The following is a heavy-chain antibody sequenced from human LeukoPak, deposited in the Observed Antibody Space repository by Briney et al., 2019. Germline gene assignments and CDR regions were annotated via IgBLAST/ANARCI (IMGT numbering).Heavy chain of an antibody. CDR1: GYSFTTYW. J-gene: IGHJ4*02. D-gene: IGHD3-22*01. V-gene: IGHV5-51*01. Sequence: GESLKISCQGSGYSFTTYWIAWVRQMPGKGLEWMGIIYPGDSNTRYSPSFQGQVTISADKSISTAYLQWSSLKASDTAMYYCARSKYYFDSSPYYLFDYWGQGTLVTVSS. CDR3: ARSKYYFDSSPYYLFDY. CDR2: IYPGDSNT.